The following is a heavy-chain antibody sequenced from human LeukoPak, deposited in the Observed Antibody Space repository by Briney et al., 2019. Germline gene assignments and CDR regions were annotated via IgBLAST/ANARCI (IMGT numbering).Heavy chain of an antibody. CDR3: ARGRGGATTGFDH. CDR2: INSNSGAR. V-gene: IGHV1-2*02. CDR1: GYTFFGYY. Sequence: GASVKVSCKASGYTFFGYYMHWVRQAPGQGLESMGWINSNSGARNYAPKFQGRVTFSRDNSISTAYMELSSLRSDDTAIYYCARGRGGATTGFDHWGQGTLVTVSS. J-gene: IGHJ4*02. D-gene: IGHD1-26*01.